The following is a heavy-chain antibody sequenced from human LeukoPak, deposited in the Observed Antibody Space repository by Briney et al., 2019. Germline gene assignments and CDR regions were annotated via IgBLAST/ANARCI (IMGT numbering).Heavy chain of an antibody. CDR3: AKGRGGDRKYYFDY. Sequence: GGSLRLSCAASGFTFSSYAMHWVRQAPGKGLEWVAVISYDGSNKYYADSVKGRFTISRDNSKNTLYLQMNSLRAEDTAVYYCAKGRGGDRKYYFDYWGQGTLVTVSS. CDR1: GFTFSSYA. J-gene: IGHJ4*02. D-gene: IGHD2-21*02. V-gene: IGHV3-30*04. CDR2: ISYDGSNK.